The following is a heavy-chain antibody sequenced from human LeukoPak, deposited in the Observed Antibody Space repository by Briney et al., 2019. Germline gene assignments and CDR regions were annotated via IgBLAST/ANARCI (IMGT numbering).Heavy chain of an antibody. J-gene: IGHJ4*02. CDR1: GGSISSSSYY. Sequence: PSETLSLTFTVSGGSISSSSYYWGWIRQPPGKGLEWIGSIYYSGSTFYNPSLKSRLTISVDTSKNQFSLKLRSVTAADTAVYYCARPSAGSYHAPFDYWGQGTLVTVSS. D-gene: IGHD3-10*01. CDR2: IYYSGST. V-gene: IGHV4-39*07. CDR3: ARPSAGSYHAPFDY.